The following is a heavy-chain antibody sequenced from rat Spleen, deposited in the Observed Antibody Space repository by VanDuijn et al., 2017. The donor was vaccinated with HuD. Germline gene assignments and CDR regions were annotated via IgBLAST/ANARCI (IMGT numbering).Heavy chain of an antibody. CDR2: INKDSSII. D-gene: IGHD4-2*01. V-gene: IGHV4-2*01. J-gene: IGHJ2*01. CDR3: VSEDLGVES. CDR1: GLSFSDYW. Sequence: EVKLVESGGGLVQPGRSLKLSCAASGLSFSDYWMGWVRQAPGKGLEWIGEINKDSSIINYTPSLKDKFTISRDNGQNTLYLQMSKVGSEDTAIYYCVSEDLGVESWGQGVVVTVSS.